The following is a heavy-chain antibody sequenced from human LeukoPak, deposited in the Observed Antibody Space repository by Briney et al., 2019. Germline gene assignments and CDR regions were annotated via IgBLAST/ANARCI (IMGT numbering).Heavy chain of an antibody. D-gene: IGHD3-10*01. CDR1: GGSISSSSYY. Sequence: SETLSLTCTVSGGSISSSSYYWGWIRQPPGKGLEWIGSIYYSGSTYYNPSLKSRVTISVDTSKNQFSLKLSSVTDADTAVYYCASRYYGSGSYGSGNWFDPWGQGTLVTVSS. J-gene: IGHJ5*02. CDR2: IYYSGST. V-gene: IGHV4-39*07. CDR3: ASRYYGSGSYGSGNWFDP.